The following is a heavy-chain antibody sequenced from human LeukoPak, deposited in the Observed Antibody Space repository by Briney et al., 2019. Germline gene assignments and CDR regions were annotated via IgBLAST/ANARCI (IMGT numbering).Heavy chain of an antibody. D-gene: IGHD6-19*01. CDR1: GFTFSSYG. V-gene: IGHV3-30*18. J-gene: IGHJ5*02. CDR2: ISYDGSNK. CDR3: AKGQQWLVWWFDP. Sequence: GGSLRLSCAASGFTFSSYGRHWVRQAPGKGLEWVAVISYDGSNKYYADSVKGRFTISRDNSKNTLYLQMNSLRAEDTAVYYCAKGQQWLVWWFDPWGQGTLVPVSS.